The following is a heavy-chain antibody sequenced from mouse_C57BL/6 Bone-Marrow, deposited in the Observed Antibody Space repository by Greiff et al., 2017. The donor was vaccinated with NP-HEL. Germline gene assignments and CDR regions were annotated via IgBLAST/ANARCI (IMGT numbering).Heavy chain of an antibody. CDR2: IYPGSGNT. J-gene: IGHJ3*01. CDR3: AVGDYGAY. V-gene: IGHV1-76*01. CDR1: GYTFTDYY. D-gene: IGHD2-13*01. Sequence: VQLQQSGAELVRPGASVKLSCKASGYTFTDYYINWVKQRPGQGLEWIARIYPGSGNTYYNEKVKGKATLTAEKSSSTAYMQLSSLTSEDSAVYFCAVGDYGAYWGQGTLVTVSA.